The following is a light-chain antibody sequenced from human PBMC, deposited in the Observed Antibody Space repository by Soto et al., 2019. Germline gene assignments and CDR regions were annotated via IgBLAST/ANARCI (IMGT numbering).Light chain of an antibody. CDR1: QSVSSN. CDR3: QQYNNWPLP. CDR2: GAS. J-gene: IGKJ1*01. Sequence: IVMTQSPATLSVTPGERATLSCSASQSVSSNLAWYQQKPGQAPRLLIYGASTRATGIPARFSGSGSGTEFTLTISSLQSEDFAVYYCQQYNNWPLPFGQGTKVDI. V-gene: IGKV3-15*01.